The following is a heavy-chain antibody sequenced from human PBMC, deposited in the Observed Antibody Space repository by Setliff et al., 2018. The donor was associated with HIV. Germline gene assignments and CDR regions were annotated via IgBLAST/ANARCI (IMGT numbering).Heavy chain of an antibody. D-gene: IGHD6-19*01. J-gene: IGHJ6*02. Sequence: ASVKVSCKASGYTFTSYHLHWLRQAPGQGLEWMGIINTNGGGTNYAQKFQGRITVTSDTSTSTVYMEVHSLTSEDTAVYYCARLGSGWSDSYYYAMDVWGQGTTVTVSS. CDR1: GYTFTSYH. V-gene: IGHV1-46*01. CDR3: ARLGSGWSDSYYYAMDV. CDR2: INTNGGGT.